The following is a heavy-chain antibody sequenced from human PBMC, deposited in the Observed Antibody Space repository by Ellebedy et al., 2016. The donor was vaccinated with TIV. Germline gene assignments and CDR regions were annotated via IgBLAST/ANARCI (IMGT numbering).Heavy chain of an antibody. Sequence: SETLSLTCTVSGGSISSYYWSWIRQPPGKGLEWIGYIYYSGSTNYNPSLKSRVTISVDTSKNQFSLKLSSVTAADTAVYYCARETGGKGYYYGMDVWGQGTTVTVSS. CDR1: GGSISSYY. V-gene: IGHV4-59*01. CDR2: IYYSGST. D-gene: IGHD4-23*01. CDR3: ARETGGKGYYYGMDV. J-gene: IGHJ6*02.